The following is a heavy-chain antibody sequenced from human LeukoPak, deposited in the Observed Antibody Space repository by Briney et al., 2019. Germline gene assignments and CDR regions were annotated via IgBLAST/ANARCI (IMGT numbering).Heavy chain of an antibody. V-gene: IGHV3-30-3*01. CDR1: GFTFSSYA. J-gene: IGHJ4*02. CDR2: ISYDGSNK. D-gene: IGHD3-22*01. CDR3: AKDRGKVYYDSSGYYS. Sequence: GGSLRLSCAASGFTFSSYAMHWVRQAPGKGLEWVAVISYDGSNKYYADSVKGRFTISRDNSKNTLYLQMNSLRAEDTAVYYCAKDRGKVYYDSSGYYSWGQGTLVTVSS.